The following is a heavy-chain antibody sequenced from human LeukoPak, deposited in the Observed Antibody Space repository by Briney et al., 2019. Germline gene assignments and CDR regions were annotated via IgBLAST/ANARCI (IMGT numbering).Heavy chain of an antibody. CDR3: AKDSSVWVGFGSVW. CDR1: GYTFTSYG. V-gene: IGHV1-18*01. CDR2: ISAYNGNT. D-gene: IGHD3-22*01. Sequence: ASVKVSCKASGYTFTSYGISWMRQAPGQGLEWMGWISAYNGNTNYAQKLQGRVTMTTDTSTSTAYMELRSLRSDDTAVYYCAKDSSVWVGFGSVWWGQGTLVTVSS. J-gene: IGHJ4*02.